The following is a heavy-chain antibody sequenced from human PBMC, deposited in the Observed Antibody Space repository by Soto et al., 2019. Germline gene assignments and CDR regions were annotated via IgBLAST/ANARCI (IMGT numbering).Heavy chain of an antibody. CDR2: IFWDEDT. CDR1: GFSVTTDGVG. V-gene: IGHV2-5*02. D-gene: IGHD1-1*01. CDR3: VYSQGRVQSDY. Sequence: QITLKESGPTLVEPTQPLTLTCTFSGFSVTTDGVGVGLIRQPPGKALEWLALIFWDEDTRYSPSLNNSLTTTSDTTKNQVVLTMTNMDPLDTATYYCVYSQGRVQSDYWGQGTLVTVFS. J-gene: IGHJ4*02.